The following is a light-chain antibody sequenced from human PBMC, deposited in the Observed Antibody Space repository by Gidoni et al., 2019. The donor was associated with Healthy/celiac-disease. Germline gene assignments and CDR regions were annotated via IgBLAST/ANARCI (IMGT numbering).Light chain of an antibody. Sequence: SYELPQPPSVSVSPGQTARITCSGDALPKKYAYWYQQKSGQAPVLVIYEDSKRPSGIPERFSGSSSGTMATLTISGAQVEDEADYYCYSTDSSGNHPRVFGGGTKLTVL. J-gene: IGLJ2*01. CDR2: EDS. CDR1: ALPKKY. CDR3: YSTDSSGNHPRV. V-gene: IGLV3-10*01.